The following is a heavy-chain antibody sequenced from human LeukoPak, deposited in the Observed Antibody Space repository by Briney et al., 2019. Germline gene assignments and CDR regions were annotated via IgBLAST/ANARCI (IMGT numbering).Heavy chain of an antibody. D-gene: IGHD3-16*02. Sequence: ASVKVSCKASGYTFTYFYIHWVRQAPGQGLEWMGWINPNSGGTNYAQKFQGRVTMTRDTSISTAYMELSRLRSDDTAVYYCARVAPLRLGELSFLRFWDYWGQGTLVTVSS. CDR1: GYTFTYFY. V-gene: IGHV1-2*02. J-gene: IGHJ4*02. CDR3: ARVAPLRLGELSFLRFWDY. CDR2: INPNSGGT.